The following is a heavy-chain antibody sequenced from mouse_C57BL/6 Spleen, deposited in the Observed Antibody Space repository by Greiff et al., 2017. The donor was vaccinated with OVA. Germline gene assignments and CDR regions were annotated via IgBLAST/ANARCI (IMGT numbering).Heavy chain of an antibody. J-gene: IGHJ4*01. V-gene: IGHV5-4*01. CDR3: ARDQRYSKDAMDY. Sequence: EVHLVESGGGLVKPGGSLKLSCAASGFTFSSYAMSWVRQTPEKRLEWVATISDGGSYTYYPDNVKGRFTISRDNAKNNLYLQMSHLKSEDTAMYYCARDQRYSKDAMDYWGQGTSVTVSS. CDR2: ISDGGSYT. D-gene: IGHD2-5*01. CDR1: GFTFSSYA.